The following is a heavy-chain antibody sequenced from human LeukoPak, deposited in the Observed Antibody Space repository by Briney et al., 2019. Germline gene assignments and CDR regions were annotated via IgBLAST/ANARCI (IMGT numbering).Heavy chain of an antibody. Sequence: GGSLRLSCKGSGYSFTSYWIGWVRQMPGKGLEWMGIIYPGDSDTRYSPSFQGRVTISADKSISTAYLQWSSLKASDTAMYYCARANYYGSGSSSVQHWFDPWGQGTLVTVSS. CDR3: ARANYYGSGSSSVQHWFDP. CDR2: IYPGDSDT. D-gene: IGHD3-10*01. CDR1: GYSFTSYW. V-gene: IGHV5-51*01. J-gene: IGHJ5*02.